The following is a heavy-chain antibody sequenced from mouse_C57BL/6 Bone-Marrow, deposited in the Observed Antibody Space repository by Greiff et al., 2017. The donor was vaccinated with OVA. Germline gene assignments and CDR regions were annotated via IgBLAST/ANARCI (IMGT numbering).Heavy chain of an antibody. CDR1: GFSFNTYA. D-gene: IGHD1-1*01. V-gene: IGHV10-1*01. J-gene: IGHJ3*01. CDR3: VSSLRAWFAY. CDR2: IRSKSNNYAT. Sequence: EVQLQESGGGLVQPKGSLKLSCAASGFSFNTYAMNWVRQAPGKGLEWVARIRSKSNNYATYYADSVKDRFTISRDDSESMLYLQMNNLKTEDTAMYYCVSSLRAWFAYWGQGTLVTVSA.